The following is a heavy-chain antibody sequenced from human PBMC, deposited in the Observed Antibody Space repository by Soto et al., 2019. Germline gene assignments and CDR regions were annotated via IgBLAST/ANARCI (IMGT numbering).Heavy chain of an antibody. CDR3: AKKAFNYDFWSGREFDY. V-gene: IGHV3-23*01. CDR1: GFTFSSYA. J-gene: IGHJ4*02. D-gene: IGHD3-3*01. Sequence: GGSLRLSCAASGFTFSSYAMSWVRQAPGKGLEWVSAISGSGGSTYYADSVKGRFTISRDNSKNTLYLQMNRLRAEDTAVYYCAKKAFNYDFWSGREFDYWGQGTLVPVSS. CDR2: ISGSGGST.